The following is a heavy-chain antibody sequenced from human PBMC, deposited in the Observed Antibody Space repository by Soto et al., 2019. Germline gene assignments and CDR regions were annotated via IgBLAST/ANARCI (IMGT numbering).Heavy chain of an antibody. Sequence: QVQLQESGPGLVKPSQTLSLTCTVSGGSISSGGYYWSWIRQHPGKGLEWSGYIYYTGRTYYNPSIESRVTISVDASKKQFSLKLSSLTAADTAVYYCARGVDLWGQGTLVTVSS. CDR3: ARGVDL. CDR1: GGSISSGGYY. J-gene: IGHJ5*02. CDR2: IYYTGRT. V-gene: IGHV4-31*03.